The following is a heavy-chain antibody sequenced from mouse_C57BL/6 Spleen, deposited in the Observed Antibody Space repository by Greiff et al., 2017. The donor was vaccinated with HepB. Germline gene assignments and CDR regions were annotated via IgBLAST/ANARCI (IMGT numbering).Heavy chain of an antibody. CDR1: GYTFTSYW. CDR3: ASSLLLRIYAMDY. V-gene: IGHV1-52*01. Sequence: QVQLQQSGAELVRPGSSVKLSCKASGYTFTSYWMHWVKQRPIQGLEWIGNIDPSDSETHYNQKFKDKATLTVDKSSSTAYMQLSSLTSEDSAVYYCASSLLLRIYAMDYWGQGTSVTVSS. CDR2: IDPSDSET. D-gene: IGHD1-1*01. J-gene: IGHJ4*01.